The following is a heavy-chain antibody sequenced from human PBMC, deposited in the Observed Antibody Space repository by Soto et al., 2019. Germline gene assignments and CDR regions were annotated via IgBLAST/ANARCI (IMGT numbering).Heavy chain of an antibody. Sequence: PGESLKISCKGSGYSFTSYWIGWVRQMPGKGLEWMGIIYPGDSDTRYSPSFQGQVTISADKSISTAYLQWSSLKASDTAMYYCARVDTAMGTRDYFDYWGQGTLVTAPQ. V-gene: IGHV5-51*01. D-gene: IGHD5-18*01. CDR2: IYPGDSDT. J-gene: IGHJ4*02. CDR3: ARVDTAMGTRDYFDY. CDR1: GYSFTSYW.